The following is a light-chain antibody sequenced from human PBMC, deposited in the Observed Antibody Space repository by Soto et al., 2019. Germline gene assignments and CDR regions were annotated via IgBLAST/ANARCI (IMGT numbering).Light chain of an antibody. Sequence: QSALTQPASVSGSPGQSITISCTGTSSDVGNDDYISWYQQYPGKAPKLMIYAVSRRPSGVSNRFSGSNSGNTASLTISGLQAEFEVDYYCTSYTPSSTYFFVTGTKLTVL. V-gene: IGLV2-14*03. CDR2: AVS. CDR3: TSYTPSSTYF. J-gene: IGLJ1*01. CDR1: SSDVGNDDY.